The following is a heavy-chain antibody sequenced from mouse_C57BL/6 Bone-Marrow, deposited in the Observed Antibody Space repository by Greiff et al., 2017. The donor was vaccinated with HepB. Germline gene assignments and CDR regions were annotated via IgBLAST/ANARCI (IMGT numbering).Heavy chain of an antibody. Sequence: EVQLVESGAELVKPGASVKLSCTASGFNIKDYYMHWVKQRTEQGLEWIGRLDPEDGETKYAPKFQGKATITADTSSNTAYLQLSSLTSEDTAVYYCEMITTGSYWYFDVWGTGTTVTVSS. V-gene: IGHV14-2*01. D-gene: IGHD2-4*01. J-gene: IGHJ1*03. CDR2: LDPEDGET. CDR1: GFNIKDYY. CDR3: EMITTGSYWYFDV.